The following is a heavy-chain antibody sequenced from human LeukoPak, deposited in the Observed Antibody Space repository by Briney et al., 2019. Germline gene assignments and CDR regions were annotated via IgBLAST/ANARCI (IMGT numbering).Heavy chain of an antibody. CDR3: AKEMATIRAFDF. J-gene: IGHJ3*01. D-gene: IGHD5-24*01. V-gene: IGHV3-23*01. Sequence: QPGGSLLLSCAASGFTFSTYAMCGGRQAPGKGLEGVSVLSGRGSSTYYADSVKGRFTISRDNSKNTLYLQMNSLRAEDTAVYYCAKEMATIRAFDFWGQGTMVTVSS. CDR2: LSGRGSST. CDR1: GFTFSTYA.